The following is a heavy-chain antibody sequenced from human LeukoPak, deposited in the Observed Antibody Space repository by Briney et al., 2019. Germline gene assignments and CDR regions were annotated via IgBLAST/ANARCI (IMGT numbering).Heavy chain of an antibody. D-gene: IGHD5-24*01. CDR3: TSANYGPAY. CDR2: ISWNSGSI. J-gene: IGHJ4*02. CDR1: GFTFDDYA. V-gene: IGHV3-9*01. Sequence: GGSLRLSCAASGFTFDDYAMHWVRQAPGKGLEWVSGISWNSGSIGYADSVKGRFTISRDNAKNSLYLQMNSLRAEDTAVYYCTSANYGPAYWGQGTLVTVSS.